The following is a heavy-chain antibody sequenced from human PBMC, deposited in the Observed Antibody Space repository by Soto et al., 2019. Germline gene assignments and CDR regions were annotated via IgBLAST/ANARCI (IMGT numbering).Heavy chain of an antibody. J-gene: IGHJ3*02. CDR1: GGTFSSYT. V-gene: IGHV1-69*02. D-gene: IGHD2-15*01. CDR2: IIPILGIA. Sequence: QVQLVQSGAEVKKPGSSVKVSCKASGGTFSSYTISWVRQAPGQGLEWMGRIIPILGIANYAQKFQGRVTITADKXXSXAXXELSSLRSEDTAVYYCARVSLGYCSGGSCPDAFDIWGQGTMVTVSS. CDR3: ARVSLGYCSGGSCPDAFDI.